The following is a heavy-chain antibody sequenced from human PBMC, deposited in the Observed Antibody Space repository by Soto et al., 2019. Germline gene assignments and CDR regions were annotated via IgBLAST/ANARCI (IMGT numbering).Heavy chain of an antibody. CDR2: ITGDGDTT. CDR3: AKEMTSGSRLAFDY. D-gene: IGHD2-15*01. CDR1: GFTFSSYA. V-gene: IGHV3-23*01. J-gene: IGHJ4*02. Sequence: EVQLLESGGGLLQPGGSLRLSCAASGFTFSSYALNWVRQAPGKGLEWVSGITGDGDTTFYAGSVKGRFTISRDNSRNTVYLQMNSVRAEDTAVYYCAKEMTSGSRLAFDYWGQGTLGTVSS.